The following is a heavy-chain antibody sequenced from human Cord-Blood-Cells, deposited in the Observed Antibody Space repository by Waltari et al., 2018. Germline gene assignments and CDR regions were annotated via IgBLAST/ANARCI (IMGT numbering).Heavy chain of an antibody. J-gene: IGHJ4*02. D-gene: IGHD3-10*01. CDR2: IYYSGST. CDR3: ARSDYYGSGSYYPFDY. CDR1: GGSISSSSYY. Sequence: QLQLQESGPGLVKPSETLSLTCTVSGGSISSSSYYWGWIRQPPGKGLEWIGSIYYSGSTYYNPPLKSRVTISVDTSKNQFSLKLSSVTAADTAVYYCARSDYYGSGSYYPFDYWGQGTLVTVSS. V-gene: IGHV4-39*07.